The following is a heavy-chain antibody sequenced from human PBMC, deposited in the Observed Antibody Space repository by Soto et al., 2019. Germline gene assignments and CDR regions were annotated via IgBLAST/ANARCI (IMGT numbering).Heavy chain of an antibody. Sequence: QITLKESGPTLVKPRQTLTLTCTFSGFSLSTSGVGVGWIRQPPGKALEWLALIYWDDDKRYSPSLKSRLTIPKDTSKNQVVLTMTNMDPVDTATYYCAHMGDGYNYFDYWGQGTLVTVSS. CDR1: GFSLSTSGVG. D-gene: IGHD5-12*01. CDR2: IYWDDDK. CDR3: AHMGDGYNYFDY. J-gene: IGHJ4*02. V-gene: IGHV2-5*02.